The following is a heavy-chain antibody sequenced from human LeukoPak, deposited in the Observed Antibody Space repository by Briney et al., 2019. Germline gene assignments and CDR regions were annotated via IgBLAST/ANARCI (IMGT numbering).Heavy chain of an antibody. CDR3: ASDPNRITTFGVVS. J-gene: IGHJ5*02. CDR2: INTDGSKT. D-gene: IGHD3-3*01. V-gene: IGHV3-74*01. Sequence: GGSLRLSCAASGITFRSYWMHWVRQAPGKGLGWVSYINTDGSKTSYADSVMGRFTISRDNAKKTVYLEMNSLRAEDTAVYCCASDPNRITTFGVVSWGQGTLVTVSS. CDR1: GITFRSYW.